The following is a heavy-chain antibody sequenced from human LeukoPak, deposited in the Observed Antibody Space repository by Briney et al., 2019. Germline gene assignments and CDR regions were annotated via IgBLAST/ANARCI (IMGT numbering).Heavy chain of an antibody. CDR3: ALGTTGTNFDY. D-gene: IGHD1-1*01. Sequence: VASVTVSCKASGYTFTGYYMHWVRQAPGQGLEWMGRINPNSGGTNYAQKFQGRVTMTRDTSISTAYMELSRLRSDDTAVYYCALGTTGTNFDYWGQGTLVTVSS. CDR1: GYTFTGYY. J-gene: IGHJ4*02. CDR2: INPNSGGT. V-gene: IGHV1-2*06.